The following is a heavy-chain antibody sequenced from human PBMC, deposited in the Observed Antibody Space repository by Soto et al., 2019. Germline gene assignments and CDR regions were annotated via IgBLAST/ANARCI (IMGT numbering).Heavy chain of an antibody. J-gene: IGHJ4*02. CDR3: GRVMIGTSRHTDSDY. CDR2: IDHNGVT. Sequence: PSETLSLTCSVSGASISSRDYYWGWIRQTPGKGLEWIGNIDHNGVTYYNPSLKSRVTVSKDTSKNQFSLKVASVTAADTAIYYCGRVMIGTSRHTDSDYWGQGTQVTVSS. CDR1: GASISSRDYY. D-gene: IGHD2-2*01. V-gene: IGHV4-39*01.